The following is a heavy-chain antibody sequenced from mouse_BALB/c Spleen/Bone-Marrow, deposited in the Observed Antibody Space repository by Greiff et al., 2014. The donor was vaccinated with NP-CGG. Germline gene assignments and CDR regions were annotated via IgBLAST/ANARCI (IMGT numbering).Heavy chain of an antibody. J-gene: IGHJ3*01. CDR2: INPYNDST. D-gene: IGHD2-2*01. CDR1: GYTFTSYV. CDR3: ARGGYGSWFAY. Sequence: VQLQQPGPELVKPGASVKMSRKASGYTFTSYVMHWVKQKPGQGLEWIGYINPYNDSTKYNEKFKGKATLTSDKSSSTAYMELSSLTSEDSAVYYCARGGYGSWFAYWGQGTLVTVSA. V-gene: IGHV1-14*01.